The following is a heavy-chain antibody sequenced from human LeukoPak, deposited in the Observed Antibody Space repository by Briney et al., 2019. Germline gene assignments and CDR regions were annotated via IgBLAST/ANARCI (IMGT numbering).Heavy chain of an antibody. CDR2: INPDGSRT. CDR3: ARDRVEMATIEDH. D-gene: IGHD5-24*01. V-gene: IGHV3-74*01. CDR1: GFTFSTYW. J-gene: IGHJ4*02. Sequence: PGGSLRLSCGGSGFTFSTYWFHWVRQAPGKGLVWVSRINPDGSRTDYADSVRGRFTISRDNAKNSLYLQMNSLRAEDTAVYYCARDRVEMATIEDHWGQGTLVTVSS.